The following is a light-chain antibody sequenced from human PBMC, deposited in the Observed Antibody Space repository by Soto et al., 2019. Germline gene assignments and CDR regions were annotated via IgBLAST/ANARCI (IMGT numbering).Light chain of an antibody. V-gene: IGKV2D-30*01. CDR2: EVS. CDR1: QSPAYSNKNTC. J-gene: IGKJ5*01. Sequence: DVVMTQSALSLPVTLVQPASITCKSRQSPAYSNKNTCLNWFRLSPGPSPRRRVDEVSNWDSGVPARCSGSGSCSYFTVKISRVEAEDVGVYYCMQGTHWPNTFGQGTRLEIK. CDR3: MQGTHWPNT.